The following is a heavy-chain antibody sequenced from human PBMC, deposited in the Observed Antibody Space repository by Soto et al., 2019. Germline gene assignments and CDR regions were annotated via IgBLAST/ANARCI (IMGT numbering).Heavy chain of an antibody. V-gene: IGHV1-69*02. J-gene: IGHJ6*03. CDR2: IIPILGIA. D-gene: IGHD3-9*01. CDR3: ARALYDILNGYSKDYYYYMDV. CDR1: GGTFSSYT. Sequence: SVKVSCKASGGTFSSYTISWVRQAPGQGLEWMGRIIPILGIANYAQKFQGRVTITADKSTSTAYMELSSLRSEDTAVYYCARALYDILNGYSKDYYYYMDVWGKGTTVSVSS.